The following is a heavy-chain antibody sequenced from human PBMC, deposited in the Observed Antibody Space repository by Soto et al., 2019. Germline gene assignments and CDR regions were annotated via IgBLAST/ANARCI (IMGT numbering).Heavy chain of an antibody. D-gene: IGHD7-27*01. CDR1: GYTFTSYG. CDR3: ARDLGDI. Sequence: QVQLVQSVAAVNNPGASVKVSCKASGYTFTSYGISWVRQAHGQGLEWMGWISAYNGNTNYAQKLQGRVTMPTDASTRTAYVELRSLRSDDTAGYYCARDLGDIWGQGTMVSVSS. V-gene: IGHV1-18*04. CDR2: ISAYNGNT. J-gene: IGHJ3*02.